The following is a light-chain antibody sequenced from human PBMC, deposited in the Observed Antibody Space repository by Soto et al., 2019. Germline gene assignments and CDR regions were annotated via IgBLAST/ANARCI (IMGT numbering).Light chain of an antibody. CDR1: QTVSTKY. CDR3: QQYGTSTGVT. CDR2: GTS. J-gene: IGKJ3*01. V-gene: IGKV3-20*01. Sequence: ENVLTQSPGTLSLSPGERATLSCRASQTVSTKYVAWYQQKPGQAPRLLIYGTSSRATGIPERFSGSGSGTDFMLTISSLEPEDFAFYYCQQYGTSTGVTFGPGTKLDIK.